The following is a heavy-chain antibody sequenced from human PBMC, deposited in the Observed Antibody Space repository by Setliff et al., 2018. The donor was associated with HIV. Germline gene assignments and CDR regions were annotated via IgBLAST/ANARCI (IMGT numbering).Heavy chain of an antibody. CDR3: ARSPRIGVAGEFEY. V-gene: IGHV4-34*01. J-gene: IGHJ4*02. CDR1: GGSFSGYY. CDR2: INHSGST. Sequence: SETLSLTCAVYGGSFSGYYWSWIRQPPGKGLEWIGEINHSGSTNYNPSLKSLVTISVDTSKNQFSLKVNSVTAADTAVYYCARSPRIGVAGEFEYWGQGTLVTVSS. D-gene: IGHD6-19*01.